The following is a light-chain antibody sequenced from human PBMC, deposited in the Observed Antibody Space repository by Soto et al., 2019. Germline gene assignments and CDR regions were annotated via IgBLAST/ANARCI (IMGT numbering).Light chain of an antibody. CDR2: STN. Sequence: QAVVTQAPSFSVSPGRTVTLTCGLSSGSVSTSYHPSWYQQTPGHAPRTLIYSTNTRSSGVPDRFSGSILGNKAALTITGAQADDEYDYYCVLYMGSGIWVFGGGTKLTVL. V-gene: IGLV8-61*01. J-gene: IGLJ3*02. CDR1: SGSVSTSYH. CDR3: VLYMGSGIWV.